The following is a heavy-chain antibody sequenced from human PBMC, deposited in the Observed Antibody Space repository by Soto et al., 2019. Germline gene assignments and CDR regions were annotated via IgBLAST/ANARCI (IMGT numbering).Heavy chain of an antibody. V-gene: IGHV3-23*01. J-gene: IGHJ4*02. CDR2: ISGSGGST. D-gene: IGHD3-10*01. CDR3: AKDRVLLWVGELGTPYYFDY. CDR1: GFTFSSYA. Sequence: EVQLLESGGGLVQPGGSLRLSCAASGFTFSSYAMSWVRHAPGKGLEWVSAISGSGGSTYYADSVTGRFTISRDNSKNTLYLQMNSLRAEDTAVYYCAKDRVLLWVGELGTPYYFDYWGQGTLVTVAS.